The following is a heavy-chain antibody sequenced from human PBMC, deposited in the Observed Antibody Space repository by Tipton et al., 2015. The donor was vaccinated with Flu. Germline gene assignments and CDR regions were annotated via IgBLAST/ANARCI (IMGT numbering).Heavy chain of an antibody. D-gene: IGHD4-11*01. CDR1: GDSISRDYY. CDR2: VSRTGST. V-gene: IGHV4-38-2*01. Sequence: TLSLTCAVSGDSISRDYYWGWIRQFPGNGLEWLVTVSRTGSTIYNPSLKSRVTISIDRSKNQFSLNLKSVTAGDMAVYYCARRDYSNYVSDPKSWFDPWGQGTLVAVSS. J-gene: IGHJ5*02. CDR3: ARRDYSNYVSDPKSWFDP.